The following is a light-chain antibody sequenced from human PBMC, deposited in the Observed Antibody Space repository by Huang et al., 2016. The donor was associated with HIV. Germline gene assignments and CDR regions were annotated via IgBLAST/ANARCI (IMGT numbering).Light chain of an antibody. CDR1: QSISNS. Sequence: DIQMTQSPASLSASVGDRVTITCRATQSISNSVNWYQQKPGKAPTLLIYGASTLQSGVPSRFSGSGAGTDFTLTISRLQPEDFTTYYCQQSYNTPPTFGQGTKVEI. CDR3: QQSYNTPPT. J-gene: IGKJ1*01. V-gene: IGKV1-39*01. CDR2: GAS.